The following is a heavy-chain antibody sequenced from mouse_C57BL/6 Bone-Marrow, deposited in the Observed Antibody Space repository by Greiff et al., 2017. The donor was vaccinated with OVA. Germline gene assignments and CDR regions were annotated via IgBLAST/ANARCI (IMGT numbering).Heavy chain of an antibody. CDR2: ISYDGSN. CDR3: ARGKMEYYYGSSYNYAMDY. D-gene: IGHD1-1*01. J-gene: IGHJ4*01. Sequence: EVQVVESGPGLVKPSQSLSLTCSVTGYSITSGYYWNWIRQFPGNKLEWMGYISYDGSNNYNPSLKNRISITRDTSKNQFFLKLNSVTTEDTATYYCARGKMEYYYGSSYNYAMDYWGQGTSVTVSS. V-gene: IGHV3-6*01. CDR1: GYSITSGYY.